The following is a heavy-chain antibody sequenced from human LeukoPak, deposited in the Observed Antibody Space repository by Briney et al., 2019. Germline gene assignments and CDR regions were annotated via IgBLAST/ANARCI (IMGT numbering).Heavy chain of an antibody. J-gene: IGHJ5*02. D-gene: IGHD3-3*01. CDR3: ARDCGDFWSGYYRSHNWFDP. Sequence: ASVKVSCKVSGYTLNELSTHWVRQAPGKGLEWMGGFDPEYGETIYAQKFQGRVTMTEDTSTDTAYMELSSLRSEDTAVYYCARDCGDFWSGYYRSHNWFDPWGQGTLVTVSS. CDR1: GYTLNELS. CDR2: FDPEYGET. V-gene: IGHV1-24*01.